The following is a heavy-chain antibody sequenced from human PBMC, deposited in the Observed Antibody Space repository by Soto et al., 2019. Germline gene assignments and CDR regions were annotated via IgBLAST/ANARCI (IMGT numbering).Heavy chain of an antibody. J-gene: IGHJ4*02. CDR3: ATGLKDASNRPSFDS. Sequence: GGSLRLSCSGSGFNFSDYYLNWIRHTPGKGLVWVSSILTLESHKYYAASVLGRFSISRDNARRSVFLQMNNLRVEDTAIYFCATGLKDASNRPSFDSWGPGTAVTVSS. V-gene: IGHV3-11*01. CDR2: ILTLESHK. CDR1: GFNFSDYY. D-gene: IGHD2-2*01.